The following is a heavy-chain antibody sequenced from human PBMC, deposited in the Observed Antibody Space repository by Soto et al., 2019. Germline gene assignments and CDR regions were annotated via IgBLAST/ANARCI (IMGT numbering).Heavy chain of an antibody. D-gene: IGHD3-3*01. CDR3: ARGDDFWSGHFDH. CDR1: GGTFTSYT. Sequence: SVKVSCKASGGTFTSYTFNWVRQAPGQGLEWMGGTIPIFRTTNYAQKFQGRVTITADKSTSTAYMELSSLRSEDTAVYYCARGDDFWSGHFDHWGQGTLVTVSS. V-gene: IGHV1-69*06. J-gene: IGHJ4*02. CDR2: TIPIFRTT.